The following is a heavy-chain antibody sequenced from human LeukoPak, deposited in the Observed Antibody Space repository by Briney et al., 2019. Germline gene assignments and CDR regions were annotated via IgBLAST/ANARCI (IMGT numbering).Heavy chain of an antibody. Sequence: GASVKVSCKASGYTFTAYYIHWLRQAPGQGLEWMGRINPNSGGTDFAQKFQGRVTMTRDTSISTAYMELSRLRSDDTAIYYCARGETEAGSGDYWGQGTLVTVSS. CDR1: GYTFTAYY. CDR2: INPNSGGT. D-gene: IGHD3-10*01. V-gene: IGHV1-2*06. CDR3: ARGETEAGSGDY. J-gene: IGHJ4*02.